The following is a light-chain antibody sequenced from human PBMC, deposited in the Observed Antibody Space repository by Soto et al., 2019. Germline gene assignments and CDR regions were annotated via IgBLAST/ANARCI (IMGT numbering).Light chain of an antibody. CDR2: KAS. Sequence: DMQGTRVPSTVSGSIEDRVTITCRASQTISSWLAWYQQKPGKAPKLLIYKASTLKSGVPSRFSGSGSGTEFTLTISSLQPDYFATYYCQHYNSYSAAFGQGTKVDIK. CDR3: QHYNSYSAA. V-gene: IGKV1-5*03. J-gene: IGKJ1*01. CDR1: QTISSW.